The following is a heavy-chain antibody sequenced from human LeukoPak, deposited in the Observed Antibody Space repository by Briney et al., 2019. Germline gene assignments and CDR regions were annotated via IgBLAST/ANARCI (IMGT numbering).Heavy chain of an antibody. V-gene: IGHV4-4*07. CDR3: ARDKLVGATTSYYYMDV. CDR1: GGSISSYY. D-gene: IGHD1-26*01. J-gene: IGHJ6*03. CDR2: IYTSGST. Sequence: SETLSLTCTVSGGSISSYYWSWLRQPAGKGLEWIGRIYTSGSTNYNPSLKSRVTMSVDTSKNQFSLKLSSVTAADTAVYYCARDKLVGATTSYYYMDVWGKGTTVTVSS.